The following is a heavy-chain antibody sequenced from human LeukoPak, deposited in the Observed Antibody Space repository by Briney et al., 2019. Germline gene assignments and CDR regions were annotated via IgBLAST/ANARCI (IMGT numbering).Heavy chain of an antibody. CDR3: ARGTSIVVVPAAITWDY. D-gene: IGHD2-2*01. CDR1: GGSISSSSYY. V-gene: IGHV4-39*07. CDR2: IYYSGST. J-gene: IGHJ4*02. Sequence: PSETLSLTCIVSGGSISSSSYYWGWIRQPPGKGLEWIGSIYYSGSTHYNPSLKSRVTISVDTSKNQFSLKLSSVTAADTAVYYCARGTSIVVVPAAITWDYWGQGTLVTVSS.